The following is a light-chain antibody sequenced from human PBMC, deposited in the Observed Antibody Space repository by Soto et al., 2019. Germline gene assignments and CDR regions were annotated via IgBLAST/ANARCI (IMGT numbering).Light chain of an antibody. CDR1: QNVFSY. CDR2: DTS. V-gene: IGKV3-11*01. Sequence: EVVLTQSPATLSLSPGERATLSCRASQNVFSYLAWYQQKPGQAPRLLIYDTSNRATGIPARFSGSGSGTDFTLTISSLEPEDFAVYYCQQRYAWPPLTFGGGTRVEIK. CDR3: QQRYAWPPLT. J-gene: IGKJ4*01.